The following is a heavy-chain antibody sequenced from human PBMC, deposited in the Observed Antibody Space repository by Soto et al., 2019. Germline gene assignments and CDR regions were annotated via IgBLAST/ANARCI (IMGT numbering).Heavy chain of an antibody. Sequence: AWVKVSCKASRYSYTTYPLHWVRQAPGQRLEWMGWINARNGDTKYSEKFQGRVTITRDTSANTAYMELSSLRSEDTSVYYCARDPGTGAGLQAYYCDYWGQGTLVTVSS. CDR3: ARDPGTGAGLQAYYCDY. D-gene: IGHD4-4*01. V-gene: IGHV1-3*01. J-gene: IGHJ4*02. CDR2: INARNGDT. CDR1: RYSYTTYP.